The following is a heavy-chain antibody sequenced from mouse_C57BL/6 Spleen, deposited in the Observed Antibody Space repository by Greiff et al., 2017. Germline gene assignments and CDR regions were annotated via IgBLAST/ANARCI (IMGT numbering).Heavy chain of an antibody. CDR2: IYPSDSET. V-gene: IGHV1-61*01. Sequence: QVQLQQPGAELVRPGSSVKLSCKASGYTFTSYWMEWVKQRPGQGLEWIGNIYPSDSETHYNQKFKDKATLTVDKSSSTAYMQLSSLTSEDSAVYYCARRGSSYVWYFDVWGTGTTVTVSS. CDR1: GYTFTSYW. J-gene: IGHJ1*03. CDR3: ARRGSSYVWYFDV. D-gene: IGHD1-1*01.